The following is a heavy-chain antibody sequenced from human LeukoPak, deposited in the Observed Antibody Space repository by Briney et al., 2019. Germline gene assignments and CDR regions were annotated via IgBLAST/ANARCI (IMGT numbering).Heavy chain of an antibody. Sequence: ASVKVSCKASGYTFSSYGISWVRQAPGQGLEWMGWISAYNGNTNYAQKFQGRATMTTDTSTSTAYMELRSLISEDTAVYYCARGPRGQRFDYWGQGTLVTVSS. V-gene: IGHV1-18*01. D-gene: IGHD1-1*01. CDR2: ISAYNGNT. CDR3: ARGPRGQRFDY. CDR1: GYTFSSYG. J-gene: IGHJ4*02.